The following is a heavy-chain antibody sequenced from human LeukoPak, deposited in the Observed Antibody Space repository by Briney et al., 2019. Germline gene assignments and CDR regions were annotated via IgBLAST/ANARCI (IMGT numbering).Heavy chain of an antibody. CDR2: ISYDGSNK. CDR3: ARDGDQLLYLTVYGMDV. Sequence: GGSLRLSCAASGFTFSSYAMHWVRQAPGKGLEWVAVISYDGSNKYYADSVKGRFTISRDNSKNALYLQMNSLRAEDTAVYYCARDGDQLLYLTVYGMDVWGQGTTVTVSS. J-gene: IGHJ6*02. CDR1: GFTFSSYA. D-gene: IGHD2-2*02. V-gene: IGHV3-30*04.